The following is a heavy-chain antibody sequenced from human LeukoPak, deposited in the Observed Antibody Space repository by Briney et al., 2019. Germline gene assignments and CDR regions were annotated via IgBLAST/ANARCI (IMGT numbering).Heavy chain of an antibody. CDR2: ITGSGSST. CDR1: GFTFSTYA. CDR3: ARDLYNSGWYYFDY. J-gene: IGHJ4*02. Sequence: GGSLRLSCAASGFTFSTYAMSWVRQAPGKGLEWVSSITGSGSSTYYADSVKGRFTISRDNAKNSPYLQMNSLRAEDTAVYYCARDLYNSGWYYFDYWGQGTLVTVSS. D-gene: IGHD6-19*01. V-gene: IGHV3-23*01.